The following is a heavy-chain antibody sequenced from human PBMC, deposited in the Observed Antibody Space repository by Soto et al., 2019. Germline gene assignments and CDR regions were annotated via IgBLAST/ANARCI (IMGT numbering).Heavy chain of an antibody. Sequence: SETLSLTCTVSGGSISSGGYYWSWIRQHPGKGLEWIGYIYYSGNTYYNPSLKSRVTISEDTSKNQFSLKLSSVTAADTAVYYCVRVRRDYYGSGTLCEGFDYWGQGTLVTVSS. CDR2: IYYSGNT. CDR3: VRVRRDYYGSGTLCEGFDY. J-gene: IGHJ4*02. CDR1: GGSISSGGYY. D-gene: IGHD3-10*01. V-gene: IGHV4-31*03.